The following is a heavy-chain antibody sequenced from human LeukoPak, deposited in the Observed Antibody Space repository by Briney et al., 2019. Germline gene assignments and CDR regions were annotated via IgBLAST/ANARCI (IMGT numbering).Heavy chain of an antibody. J-gene: IGHJ5*02. Sequence: ASVKVSCKASGYTFTSYGISWVRQAPGQGLEWMGWISAYNGNTNYAQKLQGRVTMTTDTSTSTAYMELRSLRSDDTAVYYCARDSRWGAYDILTPNWFDPWGQGTLVTVSS. CDR3: ARDSRWGAYDILTPNWFDP. CDR1: GYTFTSYG. D-gene: IGHD3-9*01. V-gene: IGHV1-18*01. CDR2: ISAYNGNT.